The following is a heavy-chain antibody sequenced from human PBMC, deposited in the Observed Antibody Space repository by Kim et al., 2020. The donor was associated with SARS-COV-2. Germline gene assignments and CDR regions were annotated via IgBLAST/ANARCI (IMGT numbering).Heavy chain of an antibody. CDR1: GFTFTNYD. D-gene: IGHD3-10*01. CDR3: ARSTGSFFDD. J-gene: IGHJ4*02. CDR2: IRSSGTTK. V-gene: IGHV3-48*03. Sequence: GGSLRLSCAASGFTFTNYDMNWIRQAPGKGLEWVSHIRSSGTTKYYADSVKGRFTISRDNAKNSLYLQMSSLTVEDTAVYYCARSTGSFFDDCGPGAQGTASS.